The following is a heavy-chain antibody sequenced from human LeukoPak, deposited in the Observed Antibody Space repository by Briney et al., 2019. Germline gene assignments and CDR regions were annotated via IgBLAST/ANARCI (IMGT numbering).Heavy chain of an antibody. V-gene: IGHV3-7*01. D-gene: IGHD1-26*01. J-gene: IGHJ3*02. CDR1: GFTFSNAW. CDR3: ARTWEGAFDI. Sequence: GGSLRLSCAASGFTFSNAWMSWVRQAPGKGLEWVANIKQDGSEKNYVDSVKGRFIIPRDIAKNSLYLQMSRLRAEDTAVYYCARTWEGAFDIWGQGTMVTVFS. CDR2: IKQDGSEK.